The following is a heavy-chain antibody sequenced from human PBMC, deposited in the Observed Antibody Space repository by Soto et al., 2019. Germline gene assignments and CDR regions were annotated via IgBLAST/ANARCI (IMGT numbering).Heavy chain of an antibody. CDR2: IYTSGST. CDR3: AREIAADGRRLYWFDP. V-gene: IGHV4-4*07. CDR1: GGSISGYY. Sequence: XATLSLTSTVSGGSISGYYWSWIRQPAGKGLEWIGRIYTSGSTNYNPSLKSRVTMSVDTSKNQFSLKLSSVTAADTAVYYCAREIAADGRRLYWFDPWGQGTLVTVSS. J-gene: IGHJ5*02. D-gene: IGHD6-13*01.